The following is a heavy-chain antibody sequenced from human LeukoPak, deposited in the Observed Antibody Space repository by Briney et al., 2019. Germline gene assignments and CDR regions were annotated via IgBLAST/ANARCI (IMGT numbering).Heavy chain of an antibody. V-gene: IGHV3-53*01. J-gene: IGHJ5*02. CDR3: ARELRNDFWKVAWFDP. CDR2: IYSGGST. CDR1: GFTVSSNY. D-gene: IGHD3-3*01. Sequence: PGGSLRLSCAASGFTVSSNYMSWVRQAPGKGLEWVSVIYSGGSTYYADSVKGRFTISRDNSKNTLYLQMNGLRAEDTAVYYCARELRNDFWKVAWFDPWGQGTLVTVFS.